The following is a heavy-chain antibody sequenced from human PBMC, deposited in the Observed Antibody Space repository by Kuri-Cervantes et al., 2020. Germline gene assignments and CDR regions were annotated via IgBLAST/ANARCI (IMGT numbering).Heavy chain of an antibody. CDR2: IKSKADGGTT. CDR1: GFTFSSYA. V-gene: IGHV3-15*01. D-gene: IGHD1-1*01. Sequence: GESLKISCAASGFTFSSYAMSWVRQAPGKGLEWVGLIKSKADGGTTDYTASVKGRFTISRDDSTNTLYLQMNSLKSEDTAVYYCAADVSEWNPYGCDYWGQGTLVTVSS. J-gene: IGHJ4*02. CDR3: AADVSEWNPYGCDY.